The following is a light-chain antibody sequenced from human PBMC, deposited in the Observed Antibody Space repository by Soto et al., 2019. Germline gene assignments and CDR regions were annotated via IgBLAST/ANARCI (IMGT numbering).Light chain of an antibody. J-gene: IGKJ4*01. CDR2: GAS. V-gene: IGKV3-20*01. CDR3: QQYGGSPPVT. CDR1: QGVGASY. Sequence: EIVLTQSPGTLSLSPGERATLSCRASQGVGASYLAWYQQKPGQAPRLLIYGASSRATGIPDRFSGSGSGTDFTLSISRLEPEDFAVYYCQQYGGSPPVTFGGGTKVDIK.